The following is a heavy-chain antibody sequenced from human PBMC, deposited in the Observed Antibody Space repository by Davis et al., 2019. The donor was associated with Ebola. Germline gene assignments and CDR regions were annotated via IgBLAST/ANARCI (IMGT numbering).Heavy chain of an antibody. V-gene: IGHV3-7*03. D-gene: IGHD5-12*01. Sequence: GSLRLSCAASGFTFSHYWMSWVRQAPGKGPEWVAIIKQDGSEKYYVDSVKGRFTISRDNAKNSLFMEMNSLRAEETAVYYCVSGDGRGSSYDMDVWGQGTTVTVSS. CDR1: GFTFSHYW. J-gene: IGHJ6*02. CDR3: VSGDGRGSSYDMDV. CDR2: IKQDGSEK.